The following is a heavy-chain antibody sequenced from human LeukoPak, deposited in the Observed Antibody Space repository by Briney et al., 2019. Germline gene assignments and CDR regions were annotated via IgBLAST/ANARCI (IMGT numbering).Heavy chain of an antibody. V-gene: IGHV1-3*01. CDR1: GFTFFSYA. J-gene: IGHJ4*02. D-gene: IGHD2-2*01. CDR3: ARAPDREIVVVPNALRH. Sequence: ASVKVSCKTSGFTFFSYAMHWVRQAPGQRLEWMGWINPGNGNTKYSQNFQGRVTITRDTSARTVYMELTSLRSEDTAVYYCARAPDREIVVVPNALRHWGQGTLVAVSS. CDR2: INPGNGNT.